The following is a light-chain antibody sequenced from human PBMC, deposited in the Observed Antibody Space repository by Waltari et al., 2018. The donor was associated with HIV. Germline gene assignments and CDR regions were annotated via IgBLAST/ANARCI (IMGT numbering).Light chain of an antibody. CDR2: LNSDGSH. CDR1: SAHSTYA. CDR3: QTWGAGTVV. J-gene: IGLJ2*01. Sequence: QLVLTQSPSASASLGASVKLTCTLSSAHSTYAIEWHQQQPDQGPHYLMKLNSDGSHRKGDGIPDRFSGSASGAGRYLTISNVQSEDEGIYYCQTWGAGTVVFGGGTKLSVL. V-gene: IGLV4-69*01.